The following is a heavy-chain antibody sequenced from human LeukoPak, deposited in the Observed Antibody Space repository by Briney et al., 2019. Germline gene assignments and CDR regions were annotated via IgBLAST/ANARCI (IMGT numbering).Heavy chain of an antibody. Sequence: SETLSLTCTVSGGSISSYYWSWIRQPPGKGLEWIGYIYYSGSTNYNPSLKSRVTISVDTSKNQFSLKLSSVTAADTAVYYCAAGGGYSSGWYVRYWGQGTLVTVSS. CDR1: GGSISSYY. D-gene: IGHD6-19*01. CDR2: IYYSGST. CDR3: AAGGGYSSGWYVRY. J-gene: IGHJ4*02. V-gene: IGHV4-59*01.